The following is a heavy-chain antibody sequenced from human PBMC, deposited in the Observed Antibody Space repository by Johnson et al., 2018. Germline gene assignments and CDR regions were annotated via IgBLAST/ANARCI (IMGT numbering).Heavy chain of an antibody. CDR2: ISYDGYNK. CDR3: ARVPNDYGDYTDAFDI. D-gene: IGHD4-17*01. CDR1: GFTLSRYA. Sequence: QVQLVQSGGGVVQPGRSLRLSCVASGFTLSRYAVHWVRQAPGTGLEWVAVISYDGYNKFYADSVKGRFTISRDTSKNTRYLQMNSLRAEDTDVYYFARVPNDYGDYTDAFDIWGQGTMVTVSS. J-gene: IGHJ3*02. V-gene: IGHV3-30-3*01.